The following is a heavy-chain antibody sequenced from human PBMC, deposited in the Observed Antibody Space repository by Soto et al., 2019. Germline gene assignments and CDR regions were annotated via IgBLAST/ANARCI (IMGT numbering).Heavy chain of an antibody. V-gene: IGHV1-69*13. CDR2: IIPIFGTA. D-gene: IGHD3-22*01. CDR1: GGTFSSYA. CDR3: ARSHYYDSSGYYQIDF. J-gene: IGHJ4*02. Sequence: SVKVSCKASGGTFSSYAISWVRQAPGQGLEWMGGIIPIFGTANYAQKFQGRVTITADESTSTAYMELSSLRSEDTAVYYCARSHYYDSSGYYQIDFWGQGTLVTSPQ.